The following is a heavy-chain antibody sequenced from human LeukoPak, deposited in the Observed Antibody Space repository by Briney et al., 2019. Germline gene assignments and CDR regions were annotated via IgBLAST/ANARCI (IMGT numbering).Heavy chain of an antibody. Sequence: GESLKISCKGSGYRFTSYWIGWVRQMPGKGPEWMGIIYPGDSDTRYSPSFQGQVSISADKSITTGYLQWRSLKASDTAMYYCARQRSTAYYDSSGLPYDAFDIWGQGTMVTVSS. CDR1: GYRFTSYW. CDR2: IYPGDSDT. V-gene: IGHV5-51*01. D-gene: IGHD3-22*01. CDR3: ARQRSTAYYDSSGLPYDAFDI. J-gene: IGHJ3*02.